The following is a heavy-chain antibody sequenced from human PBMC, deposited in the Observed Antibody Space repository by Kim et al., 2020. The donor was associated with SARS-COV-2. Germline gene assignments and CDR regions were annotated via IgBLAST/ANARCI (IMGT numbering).Heavy chain of an antibody. V-gene: IGHV3-7*01. CDR2: IKQDGSEK. D-gene: IGHD6-13*01. J-gene: IGHJ4*02. Sequence: GGSLRLSCAASGFTFSSYWMSWVRQAPGKGLEWVANIKQDGSEKYYVDSVKGRFTISRDTAKNSLYLQMNSLRAEDTAVYYCAREESFILRYSSSWFALGYFDYWGQGTLVTVSS. CDR1: GFTFSSYW. CDR3: AREESFILRYSSSWFALGYFDY.